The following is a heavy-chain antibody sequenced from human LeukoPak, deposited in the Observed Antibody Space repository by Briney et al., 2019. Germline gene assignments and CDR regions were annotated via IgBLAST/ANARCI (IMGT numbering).Heavy chain of an antibody. CDR1: GYTFTSYG. Sequence: ASVKVSCKASGYTFTSYGISWVRQAPGQGLEWMGWISAYNGNTNYAQKFQGRVTMTRDTSISTAYMELSRLRSDDTAVYYCASWNFGCLGGTACHYWGQGTLVTVSS. CDR3: ASWNFGCLGGTACHY. J-gene: IGHJ4*02. V-gene: IGHV1-18*01. D-gene: IGHD3-9*01. CDR2: ISAYNGNT.